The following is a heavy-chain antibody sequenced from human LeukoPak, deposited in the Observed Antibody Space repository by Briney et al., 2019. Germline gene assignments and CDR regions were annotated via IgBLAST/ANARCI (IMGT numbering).Heavy chain of an antibody. CDR3: AKERIGGVAVAGKGRWFDP. CDR1: GFTFSSYA. D-gene: IGHD6-19*01. V-gene: IGHV3-23*01. Sequence: GGSLRLSCAASGFTFSSYAMSWVRQAPGQGLEWVSAISGSGGSTYYADSVKGRFTISRDNSQNTLYLQMNSLIAEDTAVYYCAKERIGGVAVAGKGRWFDPWGQGTLVTVSS. J-gene: IGHJ5*02. CDR2: ISGSGGST.